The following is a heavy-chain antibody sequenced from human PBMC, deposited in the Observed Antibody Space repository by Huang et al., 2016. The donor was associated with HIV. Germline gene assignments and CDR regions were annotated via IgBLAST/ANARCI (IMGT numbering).Heavy chain of an antibody. CDR3: AKGGAGGTIRYFQH. D-gene: IGHD6-13*01. Sequence: EVQLLESGGGLVQPGGSLRLSCAASGFTFSSSSMRWVRQAAGKGLEWVSTIGGSGYTTYHADSVKGRFAVSRDKSKNTLYLQMNSLRAEDTAVYYCAKGGAGGTIRYFQHWGQGTLVTVSS. CDR2: IGGSGYTT. J-gene: IGHJ1*01. V-gene: IGHV3-23*01. CDR1: GFTFSSSS.